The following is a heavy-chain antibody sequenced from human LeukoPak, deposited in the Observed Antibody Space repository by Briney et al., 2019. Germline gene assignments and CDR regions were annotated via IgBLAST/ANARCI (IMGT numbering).Heavy chain of an antibody. J-gene: IGHJ4*02. CDR2: IPSGGCNT. CDR1: GFTFSIYA. Sequence: PGGSLRLSCATSGFTFSIYAMSCVRHAPGKGLECVSTIPSGGCNTYYTDSAKGRLPLYRDNSKNTLYLQRNSLRAEDTAVFYCTKDHPDCSGTSCLLFDYWGQGTLVTVSS. D-gene: IGHD2-2*01. CDR3: TKDHPDCSGTSCLLFDY. V-gene: IGHV3-23*01.